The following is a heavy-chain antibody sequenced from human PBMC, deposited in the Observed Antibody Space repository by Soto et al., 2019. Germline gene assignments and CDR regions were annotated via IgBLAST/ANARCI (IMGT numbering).Heavy chain of an antibody. V-gene: IGHV3-23*01. J-gene: IGHJ4*02. D-gene: IGHD4-4*01. CDR1: GFTFSNYD. CDR3: ARDSGYSNYVFDY. Sequence: GGSLRLSCAASGFTFSNYDMSWVRQAPGKGLEWVSGVSSSGSSTYYADSVKGRFTISRDNAKNTLFLQMNSLRAEDTAVYYCARDSGYSNYVFDYWGQGTLVTVSS. CDR2: VSSSGSST.